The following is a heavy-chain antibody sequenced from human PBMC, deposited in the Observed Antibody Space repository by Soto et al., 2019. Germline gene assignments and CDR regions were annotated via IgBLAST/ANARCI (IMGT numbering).Heavy chain of an antibody. V-gene: IGHV5-51*01. CDR1: GYSFSSYW. D-gene: IGHD5-18*01. Sequence: PGESLKISCKGAGYSFSSYWIAWVRQMPGKGLEWMGLVYPGDSDTRYSPYFEGQVTISVDKSISTAYLQWSSLRASDTAIYFCARSGPDTALVNVCTSDVWGQGTGVT. J-gene: IGHJ3*01. CDR2: VYPGDSDT. CDR3: ARSGPDTALVNVCTSDV.